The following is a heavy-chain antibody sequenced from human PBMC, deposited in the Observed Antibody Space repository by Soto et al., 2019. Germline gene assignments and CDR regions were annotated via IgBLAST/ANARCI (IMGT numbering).Heavy chain of an antibody. CDR3: ARTNSSGFYFDY. V-gene: IGHV4-59*01. J-gene: IGHJ4*02. CDR1: GGSISSYY. CDR2: IYYSGST. D-gene: IGHD6-19*01. Sequence: SETLSLTCTVSGGSISSYYWSWIRQPPGKGLEWIGYIYYSGSTNYNPSLKSRVTISVDTSKNQFSLKLSSVTAADTAVYYCARTNSSGFYFDYWGQGTLVTVSS.